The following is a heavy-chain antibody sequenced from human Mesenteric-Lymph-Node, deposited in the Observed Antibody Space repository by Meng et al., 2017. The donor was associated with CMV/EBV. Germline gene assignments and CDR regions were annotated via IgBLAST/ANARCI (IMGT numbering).Heavy chain of an antibody. V-gene: IGHV1-3*01. J-gene: IGHJ4*02. CDR3: ARTLPYYDILTGYSHFDY. D-gene: IGHD3-9*01. CDR2: INAGNGIT. Sequence: TFTSYGSSWVSQAPGQRLEWMGWINAGNGITKYSQNFQGRVSISRDTSATTAYMQLSSLRSEDTAVYYCARTLPYYDILTGYSHFDYWGQGTLVTVSS. CDR1: TFTSYG.